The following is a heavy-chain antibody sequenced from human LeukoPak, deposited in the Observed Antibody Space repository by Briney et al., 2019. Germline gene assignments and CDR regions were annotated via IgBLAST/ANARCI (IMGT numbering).Heavy chain of an antibody. CDR3: ASTASSGPLLKPRNDAFDI. D-gene: IGHD3-22*01. CDR1: GYSFTSYW. Sequence: GESLKISCKGSGYSFTSYWIGWVRQMPGKGLEWMGIIYPGDSDTRYSPSFQGQVTISADKSISTAYLQWSSLKASDTAMYYCASTASSGPLLKPRNDAFDIWGQGTMVTVSS. CDR2: IYPGDSDT. J-gene: IGHJ3*02. V-gene: IGHV5-51*01.